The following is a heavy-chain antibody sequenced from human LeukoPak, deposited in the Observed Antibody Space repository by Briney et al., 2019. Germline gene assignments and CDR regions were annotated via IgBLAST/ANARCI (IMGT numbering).Heavy chain of an antibody. CDR2: IYSGGST. Sequence: GGSLRLSCAASGFIVSSNYMSWVRQAPGKGLEWVSVIYSGGSTYYADSVKGRFTISRDNSKNTLYLQMNSLRAEDTAVYYCARGCGDCSSDAFDIWGQGTTVTVSS. J-gene: IGHJ3*02. CDR1: GFIVSSNY. V-gene: IGHV3-53*01. CDR3: ARGCGDCSSDAFDI. D-gene: IGHD2-21*02.